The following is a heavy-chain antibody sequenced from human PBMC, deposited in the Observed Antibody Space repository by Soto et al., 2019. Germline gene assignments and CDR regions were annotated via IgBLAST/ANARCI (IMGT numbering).Heavy chain of an antibody. D-gene: IGHD3-16*01. Sequence: QVQLQESGPGLVKPSQTLSLTCTVSGGSISSGGYYWSWIRQHPGKGLEWIGYIYYSGSTYYNPSLQRTVTISVDTSKNQFSLKLSSVTAAATAVYYCARAWGGYFDYWGQGTLVTVSS. CDR1: GGSISSGGYY. V-gene: IGHV4-31*01. CDR3: ARAWGGYFDY. CDR2: IYYSGST. J-gene: IGHJ4*02.